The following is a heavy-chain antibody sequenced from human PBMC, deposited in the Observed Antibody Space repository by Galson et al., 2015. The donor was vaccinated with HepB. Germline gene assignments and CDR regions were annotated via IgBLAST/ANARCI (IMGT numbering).Heavy chain of an antibody. Sequence: SLRLSCAASGFTFSNAWMNWVRQAPGKGLEWVGRIKSKTDGGTTDYAAPVKGRFTISRDDSKDTLYLQMNSLKTEDTAVYYCTTGTDIAVVVAAPDYWGQGTLVTVSS. V-gene: IGHV3-15*07. CDR1: GFTFSNAW. D-gene: IGHD2-15*01. J-gene: IGHJ4*02. CDR2: IKSKTDGGTT. CDR3: TTGTDIAVVVAAPDY.